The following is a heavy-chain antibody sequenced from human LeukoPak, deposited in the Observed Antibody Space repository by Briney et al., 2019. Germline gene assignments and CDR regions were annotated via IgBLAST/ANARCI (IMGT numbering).Heavy chain of an antibody. CDR2: ISSSSSYI. D-gene: IGHD6-13*01. J-gene: IGHJ1*01. CDR1: GFTFSSYI. V-gene: IGHV3-21*01. Sequence: GGSLSLSCAASGFTFSSYIMNWVRQAPGKGLEGVSSISSSSSYIYYADSMKGRFTISRDNAKTSLYLQMNSLRAEDTAVYYCARPIATAGPENFQNWGEGTLVTVSS. CDR3: ARPIATAGPENFQN.